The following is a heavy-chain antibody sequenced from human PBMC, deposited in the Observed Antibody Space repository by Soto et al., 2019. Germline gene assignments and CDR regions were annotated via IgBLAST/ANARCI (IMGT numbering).Heavy chain of an antibody. CDR1: GGSISSTNW. J-gene: IGHJ4*02. CDR3: ATSKGGDDFDY. V-gene: IGHV4-4*02. Sequence: QVQLQESGPGLVKPSGTLSLTCAVSGGSISSTNWWSWVRQPPGKGLEWIGETYHSGSTNYNPSLKPRVTISVDKSKNQFSLKLNSVTAADTAVYYCATSKGGDDFDYWGQGTLVTVSS. CDR2: TYHSGST. D-gene: IGHD3-10*01.